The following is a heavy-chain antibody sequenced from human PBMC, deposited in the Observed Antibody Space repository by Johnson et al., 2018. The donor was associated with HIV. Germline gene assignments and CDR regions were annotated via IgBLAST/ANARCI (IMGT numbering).Heavy chain of an antibody. V-gene: IGHV3-66*01. D-gene: IGHD4-17*01. CDR3: ARDVTKDAFDI. CDR1: GFTVSSNY. J-gene: IGHJ3*02. CDR2: IYSGGST. Sequence: EVQLVESGGGVVQPGRSLRLSCAASGFTVSSNYMSWVRQAPGKGLEWVSVIYSGGSTYYADSVTGRFTISRDNSKNTLYLQMNSLRAEDTAVYYCARDVTKDAFDIWGQGTMVTVSS.